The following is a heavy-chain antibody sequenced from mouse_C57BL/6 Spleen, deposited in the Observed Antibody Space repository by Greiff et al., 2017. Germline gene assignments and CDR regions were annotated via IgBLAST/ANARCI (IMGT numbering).Heavy chain of an antibody. J-gene: IGHJ2*01. CDR3: ARQGYYGYFDY. CDR1: GFTFSSYT. Sequence: VQLKESGGGLVKPGGSLKLSCAASGFTFSSYTMSWVRQTPEKRLEWVATISGGGGNTYYPDSVKGRFTISRDNAKNTLYLQMSSLRSEDTALXYCARQGYYGYFDYWGQGTTLTVSS. D-gene: IGHD1-1*01. V-gene: IGHV5-9*01. CDR2: ISGGGGNT.